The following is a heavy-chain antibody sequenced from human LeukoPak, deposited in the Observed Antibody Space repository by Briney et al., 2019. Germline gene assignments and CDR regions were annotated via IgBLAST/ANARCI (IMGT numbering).Heavy chain of an antibody. V-gene: IGHV4-59*12. Sequence: SETLSLTCTVSGGSISSYYWSWVRQPPGKGLEWIGYIYYTGSTNYNASLKSRVTISLDTSKNQFSLKLSSVTAADTAVYYCARVPHAPYSSGWYGKRFDPWGQGTLVTVSS. CDR3: ARVPHAPYSSGWYGKRFDP. D-gene: IGHD6-19*01. CDR2: IYYTGST. CDR1: GGSISSYY. J-gene: IGHJ5*02.